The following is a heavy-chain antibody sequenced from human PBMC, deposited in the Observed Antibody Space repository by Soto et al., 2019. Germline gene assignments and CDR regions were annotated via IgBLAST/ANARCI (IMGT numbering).Heavy chain of an antibody. CDR2: ISYDGNKK. D-gene: IGHD4-17*01. Sequence: QVQLVESGGGVVQPGRSLRLSCAASGFTFSNYAMHWVRQVPGKGLEWVAVISYDGNKKYYADSVKGRFTISRDNSKNTLYLQMNSLRTEDTALYYCARDHDYGIYYYYGMGVWGQGTTVTVSS. V-gene: IGHV3-30-3*01. CDR1: GFTFSNYA. CDR3: ARDHDYGIYYYYGMGV. J-gene: IGHJ6*02.